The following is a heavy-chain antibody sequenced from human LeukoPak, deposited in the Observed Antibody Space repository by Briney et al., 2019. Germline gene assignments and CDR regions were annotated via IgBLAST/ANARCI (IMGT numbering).Heavy chain of an antibody. V-gene: IGHV4-61*02. D-gene: IGHD2-8*01. CDR1: GGSISSGSYY. Sequence: PSETLSLTCTVSGGSISSGSYYWSWIRQPAGKGLEWIGRIYTSGSTNYNPSLKSRVTISVDTSKNQFSLKLSSVTAADTAVYYCARLSNVGDYYYYYYMDVWGKGTTVTVSS. CDR2: IYTSGST. J-gene: IGHJ6*03. CDR3: ARLSNVGDYYYYYYMDV.